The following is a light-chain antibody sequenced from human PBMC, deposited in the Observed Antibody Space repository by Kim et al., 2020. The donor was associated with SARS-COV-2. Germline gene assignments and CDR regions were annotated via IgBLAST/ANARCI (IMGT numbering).Light chain of an antibody. CDR3: QNRGNWPWT. CDR2: EAV. V-gene: IGKV3-11*01. Sequence: LPPGKRPTLPCRASQGVSGSLGWYQQKPGKAPRLLTYEAVNRAPGIPARLRGSGSGTDFTLTIRSLQPEDFEIYYCQNRGNWPWTFGQGTKV. J-gene: IGKJ1*01. CDR1: QGVSGS.